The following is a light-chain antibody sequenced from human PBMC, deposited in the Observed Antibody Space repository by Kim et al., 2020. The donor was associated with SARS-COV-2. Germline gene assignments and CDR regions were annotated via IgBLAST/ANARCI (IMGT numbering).Light chain of an antibody. Sequence: SSELTQDPAVSVALGQTVRLTCQGDSLRNYFASWYQQKPGQAPVLVMYNRNNRPSGIPDRFSGSRSGNTASLTITGAQAEDEADYYCNSWDRNGNHGVFGGGTKLTVL. J-gene: IGLJ3*02. CDR2: NRN. CDR3: NSWDRNGNHGV. V-gene: IGLV3-19*01. CDR1: SLRNYF.